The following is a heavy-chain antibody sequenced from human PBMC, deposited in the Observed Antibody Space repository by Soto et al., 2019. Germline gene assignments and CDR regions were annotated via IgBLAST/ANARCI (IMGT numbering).Heavy chain of an antibody. CDR3: ARDDDRPDNGLDM. Sequence: QVQLVESGGGVVQAGRSLRLSCAASGFTFSNYGMHWVRQAPGKGLEWLAVILNDGSDQNYGDSVKGRFTISRDNSKNTLYLQINSLRVEDTAVYYCARDDDRPDNGLDMWGQGTKVTVSS. V-gene: IGHV3-33*05. CDR1: GFTFSNYG. D-gene: IGHD2-8*01. J-gene: IGHJ3*02. CDR2: ILNDGSDQ.